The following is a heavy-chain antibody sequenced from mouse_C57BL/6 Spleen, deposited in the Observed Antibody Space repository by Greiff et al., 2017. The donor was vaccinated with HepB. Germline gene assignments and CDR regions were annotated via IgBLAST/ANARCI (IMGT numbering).Heavy chain of an antibody. J-gene: IGHJ3*01. CDR1: GFTFSSYA. D-gene: IGHD3-1*01. Sequence: DVKLVESGGGLVKPGGSLKLSCAASGFTFSSYAMSWVRQTPEKRLEWVATISDGGSYTYYPDNVKGRFTISRDNAKNNLYLQMSHLKSEDTAMYYCARDLGLGREFAYWGQGTLVTVSA. CDR2: ISDGGSYT. V-gene: IGHV5-4*01. CDR3: ARDLGLGREFAY.